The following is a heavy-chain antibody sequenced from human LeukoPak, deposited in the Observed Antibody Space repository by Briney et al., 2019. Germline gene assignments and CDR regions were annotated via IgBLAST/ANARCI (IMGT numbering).Heavy chain of an antibody. Sequence: GGSLRLSCAASGFTFSSYWMHWVRQAPGKGLVWVSGINSDGSSTSYADSVKGRFTISRNNAKNTLYLQMNSLRAEDTAVYYCARAPPRYSSSWYRRDYYYYMDVWGKGTTVTVSS. V-gene: IGHV3-74*01. CDR2: INSDGSST. J-gene: IGHJ6*03. D-gene: IGHD6-13*01. CDR1: GFTFSSYW. CDR3: ARAPPRYSSSWYRRDYYYYMDV.